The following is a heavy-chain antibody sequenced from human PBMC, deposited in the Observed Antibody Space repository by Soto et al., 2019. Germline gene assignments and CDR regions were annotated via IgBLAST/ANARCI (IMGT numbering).Heavy chain of an antibody. Sequence: KPSETLSLTCTVSGGSVSSGSYYWSWIRQPPGKGLEWIGYIYYSGSTNYNPSLKSRVTISVDTSKNQFSLKLSSVTAADTAVYYCAREGYYDFWSGYPRLYYFDYWGQGTLVTVSS. D-gene: IGHD3-3*01. CDR2: IYYSGST. J-gene: IGHJ4*02. CDR1: GGSVSSGSYY. CDR3: AREGYYDFWSGYPRLYYFDY. V-gene: IGHV4-61*01.